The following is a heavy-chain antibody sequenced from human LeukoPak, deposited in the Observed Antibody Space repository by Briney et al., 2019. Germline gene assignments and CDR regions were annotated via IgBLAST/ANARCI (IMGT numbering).Heavy chain of an antibody. J-gene: IGHJ3*02. CDR3: GASRQYVGAFDI. CDR2: ISSSSSTI. V-gene: IGHV3-48*03. D-gene: IGHD3-16*01. CDR1: GFTFSSYE. Sequence: GGSLRLSCAASGFTFSSYELYWVRQGPGKGLEWISYISSSSSTIKYADSVRGRFTISRDDARESLYLQMNSLRAEDTAIYYCGASRQYVGAFDIWDQGTLVTVSS.